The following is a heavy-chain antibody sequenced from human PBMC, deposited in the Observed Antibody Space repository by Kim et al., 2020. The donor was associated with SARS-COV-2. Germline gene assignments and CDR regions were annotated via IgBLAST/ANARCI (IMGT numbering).Heavy chain of an antibody. CDR3: TRGTIFGVVRAFDMDV. CDR1: GFTFSGSA. D-gene: IGHD3-3*01. Sequence: GGSLRLSWAASGFTFSGSAMHWVRQASGKGREWVGRIRSKANSYATAYAASVKGRFTISRDDSKNTAYRQMNSLKTEDTAVYYCTRGTIFGVVRAFDMDVWGQGTTVTVSS. CDR2: IRSKANSYAT. V-gene: IGHV3-73*01. J-gene: IGHJ6*02.